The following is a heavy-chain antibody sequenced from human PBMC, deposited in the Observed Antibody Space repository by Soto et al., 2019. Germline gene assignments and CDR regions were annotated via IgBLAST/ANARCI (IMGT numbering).Heavy chain of an antibody. CDR3: ARHGRSKLEKQAFDP. J-gene: IGHJ5*02. D-gene: IGHD1-1*01. V-gene: IGHV4-39*01. CDR1: GGSISSTSYY. CDR2: VYFSGSIFYGGST. Sequence: SETLSLTCTVSGGSISSTSYYWGWSRQPPGKGLEWIGSVYFSGSIFYGGSTYYNPSLKSRVTISADTSKTQFSLKLNSVIAGEPRISHCARHGRSKLEKQAFDPWGQGTMGTVCS.